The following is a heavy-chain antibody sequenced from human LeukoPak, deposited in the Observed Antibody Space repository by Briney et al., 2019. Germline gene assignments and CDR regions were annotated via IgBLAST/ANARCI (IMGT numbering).Heavy chain of an antibody. J-gene: IGHJ6*02. D-gene: IGHD3-3*01. CDR2: ISPSGIYI. Sequence: GGSLRLSCAASGFSEYYLHWVRQAPGKRLEWISSISPSGIYIYYADSLKGRFTISRDNAKNSLFLQVNSLRADDTAIYHCARAGFFGEYGMDVWGPGTTVTVSS. CDR1: GFSEYY. CDR3: ARAGFFGEYGMDV. V-gene: IGHV3-21*01.